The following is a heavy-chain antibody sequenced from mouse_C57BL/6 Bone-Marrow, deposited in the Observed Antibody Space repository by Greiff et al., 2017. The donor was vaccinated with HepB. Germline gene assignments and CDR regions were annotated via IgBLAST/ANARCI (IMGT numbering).Heavy chain of an antibody. CDR1: GYTFTTYP. CDR3: ARGTTVVATYWYFDV. V-gene: IGHV1-47*01. Sequence: QVQLQQSGAELVKPGASVKMSCKASGYTFTTYPIELMKQNHGKSLEWIGNFHPYNDDTKYNEKFKGKATLTVEKSSSTVYLELSRLTSDDSAVYYCARGTTVVATYWYFDVWGTGTTVTVSS. J-gene: IGHJ1*03. CDR2: FHPYNDDT. D-gene: IGHD1-1*01.